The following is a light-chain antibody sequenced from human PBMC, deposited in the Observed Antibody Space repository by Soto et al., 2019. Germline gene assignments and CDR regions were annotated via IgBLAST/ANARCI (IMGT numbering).Light chain of an antibody. Sequence: QSVLTQTPSVSGNSGQRVTISCSGGSSNIGTNTVNWYHQLPGRAPKVLIYRTIERPSGVSDRFSGSKSGTSASLAISGLQSEDEADYYCSSYTSSSTYVFGTGTKLTVL. J-gene: IGLJ1*01. V-gene: IGLV1-44*01. CDR3: SSYTSSSTYV. CDR2: RTI. CDR1: SSNIGTNT.